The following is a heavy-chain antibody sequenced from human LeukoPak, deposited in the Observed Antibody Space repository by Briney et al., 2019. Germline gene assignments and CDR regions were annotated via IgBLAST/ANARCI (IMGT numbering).Heavy chain of an antibody. CDR3: ARDGTYYDFWSGYPTTFDY. CDR2: INPNSGGT. J-gene: IGHJ4*02. V-gene: IGHV1-2*02. CDR1: GYTFTVYY. D-gene: IGHD3-3*01. Sequence: ASVKVSCKASGYTFTVYYMHWVRHAPAQGLELMGWINPNSGGTNYAQNFQGRVTMTRDTSISTAYMELSRLRSDDTAEYYCARDGTYYDFWSGYPTTFDYWGQGTLVTVSS.